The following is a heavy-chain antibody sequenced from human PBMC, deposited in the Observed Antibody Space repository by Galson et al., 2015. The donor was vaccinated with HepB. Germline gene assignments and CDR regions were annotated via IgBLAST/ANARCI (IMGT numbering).Heavy chain of an antibody. Sequence: SLRLSCAASGFTFSSYWMSWVRQAPGKGLEWVANIKQDGSEKYYVDSVKGRFTISRDNAKNSLYLQMNSLRAEDTAVYYCARDQYSSSWYHYYYYYYGMDVWGQGTTVTVSS. CDR2: IKQDGSEK. V-gene: IGHV3-7*03. D-gene: IGHD6-13*01. CDR3: ARDQYSSSWYHYYYYYYGMDV. CDR1: GFTFSSYW. J-gene: IGHJ6*02.